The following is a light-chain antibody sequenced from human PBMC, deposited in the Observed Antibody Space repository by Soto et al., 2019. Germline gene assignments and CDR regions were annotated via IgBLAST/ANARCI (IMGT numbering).Light chain of an antibody. Sequence: EKVMTQSPATLSVSPGERATLSCRASQSVNSNLAWYQQKPGQAPRLLIYGASTRATGVPARFSGSGSGTEFTLTINSLQSEDFAVYYCQQYDNWPPLTFGGGTKVEIK. J-gene: IGKJ4*01. CDR3: QQYDNWPPLT. CDR2: GAS. CDR1: QSVNSN. V-gene: IGKV3-15*01.